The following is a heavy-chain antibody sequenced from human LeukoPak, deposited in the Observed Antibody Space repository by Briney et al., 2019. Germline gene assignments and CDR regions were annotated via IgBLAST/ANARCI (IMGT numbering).Heavy chain of an antibody. CDR3: ARLEGCGGDCYRPHFDY. V-gene: IGHV4-4*02. CDR2: IYHSGST. CDR1: GGSISSSNW. Sequence: TSETLSLACAVSGGSISSSNWWSWVRQPPGKGLEWIGEIYHSGSTNYNPSLKSQVTISVDTAKSQFSLKLSSVTAADTAVYYCARLEGCGGDCYRPHFDYWGQGTLVTVSS. D-gene: IGHD2-21*02. J-gene: IGHJ4*02.